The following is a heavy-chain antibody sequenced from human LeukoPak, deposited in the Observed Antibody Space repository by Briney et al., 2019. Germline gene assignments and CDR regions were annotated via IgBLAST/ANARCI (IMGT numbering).Heavy chain of an antibody. CDR1: GYSISSGYY. CDR3: ARDEGH. Sequence: SGTLSLTCAVSGYSISSGYYWGWIRQPPGKGLEWIGSIYHSGSTYYNPSLKSRVTISVDTSKNQFSLKLSSVTAADTAVYYCARDEGHWGQGTLVTVSS. J-gene: IGHJ4*02. V-gene: IGHV4-38-2*02. CDR2: IYHSGST.